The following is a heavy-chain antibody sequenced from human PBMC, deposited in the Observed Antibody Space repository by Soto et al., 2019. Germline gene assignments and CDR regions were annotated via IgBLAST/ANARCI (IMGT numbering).Heavy chain of an antibody. CDR2: IYSGGST. V-gene: IGHV3-66*01. D-gene: IGHD5-18*01. Sequence: GGSLRLSCAASGFTVSSNYMSWVRQAPGKGLEWVSVIYSGGSTYYADSVKGRFTISRDNSKNTLYLQMNSLRAEDTAVYYCAREEWIQLWTYYYYGMDVWGQGTTVTVSS. J-gene: IGHJ6*02. CDR1: GFTVSSNY. CDR3: AREEWIQLWTYYYYGMDV.